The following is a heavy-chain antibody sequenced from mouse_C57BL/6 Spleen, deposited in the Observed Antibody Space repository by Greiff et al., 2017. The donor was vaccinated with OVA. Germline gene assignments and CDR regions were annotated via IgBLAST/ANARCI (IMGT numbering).Heavy chain of an antibody. D-gene: IGHD6-2*01. CDR1: GYTFTDYN. J-gene: IGHJ2*01. Sequence: VQLQQSEPELVKPGASVKMSCKASGYTFTDYNMHWVKQSPGKSLEWIGYINPNNGGTSYNQKFKGKATLTVNKSSSTAYMELRSLTSEDSAVYYCARSLPGYFDYWGQGTTLTVSS. V-gene: IGHV1-22*01. CDR3: ARSLPGYFDY. CDR2: INPNNGGT.